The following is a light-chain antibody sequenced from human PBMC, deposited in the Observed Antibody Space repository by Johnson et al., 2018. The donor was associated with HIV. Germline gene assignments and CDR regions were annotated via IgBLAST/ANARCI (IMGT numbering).Light chain of an antibody. V-gene: IGLV1-51*01. CDR1: SSNIGKNY. Sequence: QSVLTQPPSVSAAPGQKVTISCSGSSSNIGKNYVSWYQHLPGTAPKLLIYDNNKRPSGIPDRFSGSKSGTSATLGTTGLQTGDEADYYCGTWDTSLSAGGVFGTGTKVTVL. CDR3: GTWDTSLSAGGV. CDR2: DNN. J-gene: IGLJ1*01.